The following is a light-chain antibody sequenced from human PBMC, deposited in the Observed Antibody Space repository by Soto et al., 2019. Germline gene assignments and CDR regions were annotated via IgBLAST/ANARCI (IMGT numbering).Light chain of an antibody. J-gene: IGKJ1*01. V-gene: IGKV1-39*01. CDR2: SAS. CDR3: QQSYTTPQT. Sequence: DIQMTQSPSSVSSSIGDTVTITCRASQDINVYLNWYQQKPGEVPKLLIYSASTLHSGVPSRFTGSGSETDFTLTISSLQPEDFAIYYCQQSYTTPQTFGQGTKVDIK. CDR1: QDINVY.